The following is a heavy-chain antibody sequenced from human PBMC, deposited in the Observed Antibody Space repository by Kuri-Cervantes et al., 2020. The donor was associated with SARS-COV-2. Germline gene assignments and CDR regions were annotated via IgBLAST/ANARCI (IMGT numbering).Heavy chain of an antibody. CDR3: ARRYCSGGNCYFDY. CDR1: GFTFSDYY. D-gene: IGHD2-15*01. J-gene: IGHJ4*02. V-gene: IGHV3-11*06. Sequence: GESLKISCAASGFTFSDYYMSWIRQAPGKGLEWVSYISSSSSYTNYADSVKGRFTISRDNAKNSLYLQMNSLRDEDTAVYYCARRYCSGGNCYFDYWGQGTLVTVSS. CDR2: ISSSSSYT.